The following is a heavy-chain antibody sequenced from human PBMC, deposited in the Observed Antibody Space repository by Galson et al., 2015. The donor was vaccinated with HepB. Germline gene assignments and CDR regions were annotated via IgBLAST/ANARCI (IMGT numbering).Heavy chain of an antibody. CDR3: AREDLEVAAALSREQWLAGGYFDY. J-gene: IGHJ4*02. CDR1: GFTVSSNY. Sequence: SLRLSCAASGFTVSSNYMSWVRQAPGKGLEWVSVIYSGGSTYYADSVKGRFTISRDNSKNTLYLQMNSLRAEDTAVYYCAREDLEVAAALSREQWLAGGYFDYWGQGTLVTVSS. V-gene: IGHV3-66*02. CDR2: IYSGGST. D-gene: IGHD6-19*01.